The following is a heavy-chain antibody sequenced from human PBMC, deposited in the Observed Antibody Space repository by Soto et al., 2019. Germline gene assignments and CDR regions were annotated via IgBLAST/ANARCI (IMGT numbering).Heavy chain of an antibody. CDR1: GFTFSSFA. CDR2: LSGSGGDT. D-gene: IGHD3-16*02. V-gene: IGHV3-23*01. Sequence: GGSLRLSCVASGFTFSSFAMSWVRQAPGKGLEWVSTLSGSGGDTYYASSVNGRFTISRDKSKNTLYLQMDRLRVEDTAVYYCAKRGGYDYVWKSYRPDYWGQGTLVTVSS. J-gene: IGHJ4*02. CDR3: AKRGGYDYVWKSYRPDY.